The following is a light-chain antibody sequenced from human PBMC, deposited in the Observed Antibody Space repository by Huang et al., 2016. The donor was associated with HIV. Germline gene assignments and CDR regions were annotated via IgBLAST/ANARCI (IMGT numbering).Light chain of an antibody. Sequence: IQLTQSPSPLSASVGDRVTITCRASQDISSYLAWYQQKPGKAPKLLIYAASTFQNGVPSRFSGSGSGTEFTLTISSLQPEDFATYYCQRLNSPPLTFGGGTKVEI. CDR3: QRLNSPPLT. CDR1: QDISSY. V-gene: IGKV1-9*01. J-gene: IGKJ4*01. CDR2: AAS.